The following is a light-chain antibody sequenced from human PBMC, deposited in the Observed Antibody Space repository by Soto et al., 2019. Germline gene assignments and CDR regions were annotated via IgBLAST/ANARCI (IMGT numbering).Light chain of an antibody. CDR1: QSISNS. CDR2: EAS. J-gene: IGKJ1*01. V-gene: IGKV1-5*03. CDR3: QPYNGYWT. Sequence: DIQMTQSPSTLSASVGDRVTLTCRASQSISNSLAWYQQKPGKAPKLLIYEASSLKSGVPSRFSGSGSGTKYHPPISSLQADDFSTYYRQPYNGYWTFGQGTKVEIK.